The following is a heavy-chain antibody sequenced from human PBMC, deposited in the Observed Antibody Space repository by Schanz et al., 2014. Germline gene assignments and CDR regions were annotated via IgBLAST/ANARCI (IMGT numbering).Heavy chain of an antibody. D-gene: IGHD4-17*01. Sequence: VQPVESGGGLVQPGGSLRLSCSASGFTFSIYAMHWVRQAPGKGLEYVSAISHDGYSTYYADSVKGRFTISRDNSKNTLYLQMNTLRAEDTAVYYCARKMKLGVYGGKGHDSLDIWGQGTMVTVSS. CDR2: ISHDGYST. J-gene: IGHJ3*02. CDR3: ARKMKLGVYGGKGHDSLDI. V-gene: IGHV3-64*04. CDR1: GFTFSIYA.